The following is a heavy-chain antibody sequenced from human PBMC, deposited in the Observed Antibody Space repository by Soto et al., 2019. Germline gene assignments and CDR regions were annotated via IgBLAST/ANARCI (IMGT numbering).Heavy chain of an antibody. D-gene: IGHD3-16*01. CDR2: ISGSGGST. J-gene: IGHJ4*02. CDR3: AKDLSTGMITFGGVMGY. Sequence: GGSLRLSCAASGFTFSSYAMSWVRQAPGKGLEWVSAISGSGGSTYYADSVKGRFTISRDNSKNTLYLQMNSLRAEDTAVYYCAKDLSTGMITFGGVMGYWGQGTLVTVSS. CDR1: GFTFSSYA. V-gene: IGHV3-23*01.